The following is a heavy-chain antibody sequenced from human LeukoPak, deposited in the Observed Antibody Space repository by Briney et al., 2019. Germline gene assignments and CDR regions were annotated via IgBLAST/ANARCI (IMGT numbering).Heavy chain of an antibody. CDR1: GGSLNTFA. Sequence: ASVKVSCKASGGSLNTFAISWVRQAPGQGLEWVGGIIPVFDAANYAQNFQGRTTITADASTNTAYMELSSLRSADTAVYYCARDTVLGLVRGVIKKADDAFDIWGQGTMVTVSS. CDR2: IIPVFDAA. D-gene: IGHD3-10*01. CDR3: ARDTVLGLVRGVIKKADDAFDI. V-gene: IGHV1-69*13. J-gene: IGHJ3*02.